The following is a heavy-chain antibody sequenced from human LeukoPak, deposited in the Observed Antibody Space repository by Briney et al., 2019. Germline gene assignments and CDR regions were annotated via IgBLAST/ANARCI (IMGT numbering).Heavy chain of an antibody. V-gene: IGHV6-1*01. CDR2: TCYRSKWYN. CDR1: GDSVSSNSAA. CDR3: ARGPFLVGATEFDP. Sequence: SQTLSLTCAISGDSVSSNSAAWNWIRQSPSRGLEWLGRTCYRSKWYNDYAVSVKSRITINPDTSKNQFSLQLSSVTAADTAVYYCARGPFLVGATEFDPWGQGTLVTVSS. D-gene: IGHD1-26*01. J-gene: IGHJ5*02.